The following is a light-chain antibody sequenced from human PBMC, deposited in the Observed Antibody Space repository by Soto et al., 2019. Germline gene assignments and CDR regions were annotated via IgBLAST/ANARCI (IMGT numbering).Light chain of an antibody. CDR3: QKYGSSPFT. J-gene: IGKJ3*01. Sequence: EIVLTQSPGTLSLSPGERATLSCRASQSVSSSYLAWYQQKPGQAPRLLIYGASSRATGIPDRFSGSGSGTDFTLTISSREPEDFAVYYCQKYGSSPFTFGPRTKVDMK. V-gene: IGKV3-20*01. CDR1: QSVSSSY. CDR2: GAS.